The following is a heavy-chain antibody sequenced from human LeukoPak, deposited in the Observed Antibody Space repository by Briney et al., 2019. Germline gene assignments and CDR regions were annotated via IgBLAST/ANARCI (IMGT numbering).Heavy chain of an antibody. CDR2: IYHSGST. D-gene: IGHD3-3*01. CDR3: AGGFFGVVTDY. J-gene: IGHJ4*02. V-gene: IGHV4-30-2*01. CDR1: GGSISSGGYS. Sequence: SETLSLTCAVSGGSISSGGYSWSWIRQPPGKGLEWIGYIYHSGSTYYNPSLKSRATISVDRSKNQFSLKLSSVTAADTAVYYCAGGFFGVVTDYWGQGTLVTVSS.